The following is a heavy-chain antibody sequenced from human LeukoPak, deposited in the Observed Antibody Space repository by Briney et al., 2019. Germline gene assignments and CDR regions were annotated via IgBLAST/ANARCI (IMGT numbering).Heavy chain of an antibody. V-gene: IGHV4-59*08. CDR2: IYYSGST. Sequence: SETLSLTCTVSGGSISSYYWSWIRQPPGKGLEWIGYIYYSGSTNYNPSLKSRVTISVDTSKNQFSLKLSSVTAADTAVYYCAKRMYYYDSSGYYAGAFDIWGQGTMVTVSS. CDR3: AKRMYYYDSSGYYAGAFDI. J-gene: IGHJ3*02. D-gene: IGHD3-22*01. CDR1: GGSISSYY.